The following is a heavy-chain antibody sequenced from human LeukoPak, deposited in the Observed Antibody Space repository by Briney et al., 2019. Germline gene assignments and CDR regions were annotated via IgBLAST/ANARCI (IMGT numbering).Heavy chain of an antibody. CDR1: GGSISSGDYY. V-gene: IGHV4-30-4*08. D-gene: IGHD2-2*01. J-gene: IGHJ5*02. CDR3: ARDCYCSSTSCYGYNWFDP. Sequence: PSQTLSLTCTVSGGSISSGDYYWGWISQPPGKGLDWIGYIYYSESTYYNSSLKRRVTIAVDTSKNEYSLKLSSVTAADTAVYYCARDCYCSSTSCYGYNWFDPWGQGTLVTVSS. CDR2: IYYSEST.